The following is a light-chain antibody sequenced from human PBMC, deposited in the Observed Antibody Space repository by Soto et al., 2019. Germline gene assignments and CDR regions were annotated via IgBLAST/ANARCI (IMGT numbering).Light chain of an antibody. CDR3: QQYGRSLYS. CDR2: DAS. CDR1: QSVSSY. J-gene: IGKJ2*03. V-gene: IGKV3-20*01. Sequence: EIVLTQSPATLSLSPGERATLSCRASQSVSSYLAWYQQKPGQAPRLLIYDASSRATGIPARFSGSGSGTDFTLTINRLEPEDFAVYYCQQYGRSLYSFGQGTKLEIK.